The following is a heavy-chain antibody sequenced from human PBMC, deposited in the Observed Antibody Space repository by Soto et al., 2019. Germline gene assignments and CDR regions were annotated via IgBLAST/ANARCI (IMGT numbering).Heavy chain of an antibody. D-gene: IGHD4-17*01. CDR3: ATWVDYGDFEGFDF. CDR2: VDPNGGGS. CDR1: GYSFTDYK. Sequence: QGQLLQSGAEVKKPGASVKVSCKTSGYSFTDYKLHWVRQAPGQGLEWMGWVDPNGGGSNSAQKFQGSVTMTWDTSITTAYLDLTRLKTNDTATYFCATWVDYGDFEGFDFWGQGTLVTVSS. J-gene: IGHJ4*02. V-gene: IGHV1-2*04.